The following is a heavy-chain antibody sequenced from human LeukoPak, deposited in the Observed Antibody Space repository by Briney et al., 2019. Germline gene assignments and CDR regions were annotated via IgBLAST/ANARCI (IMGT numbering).Heavy chain of an antibody. V-gene: IGHV3-9*01. CDR2: ISWNSGSI. CDR1: GFTFDDYA. J-gene: IGHJ4*02. CDR3: AKDLRRSGWYYFDY. Sequence: GGSLRLSCAASGFTFDDYAMVWVRQAPGKGLEWVSGISWNSGSIGYADSVKGRFTISRDNAKNSLYLQMNSLRAEDTALYYCAKDLRRSGWYYFDYWGQGTLVTVSS. D-gene: IGHD6-13*01.